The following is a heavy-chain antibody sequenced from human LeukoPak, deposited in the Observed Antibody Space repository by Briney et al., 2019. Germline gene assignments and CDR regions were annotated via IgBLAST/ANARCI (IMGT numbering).Heavy chain of an antibody. Sequence: PGGSLRLSCTASGFTFSNYWMSWVRQAPGRGLEWVANLNEDGSEKYYVDSVKGRFTISRDDAQKSLYLQMNSLRSEDTAVYYCARLMNTGVSGSHYRPLDYWGQGTLVTVSS. V-gene: IGHV3-7*01. D-gene: IGHD3-10*01. CDR3: ARLMNTGVSGSHYRPLDY. J-gene: IGHJ4*02. CDR1: GFTFSNYW. CDR2: LNEDGSEK.